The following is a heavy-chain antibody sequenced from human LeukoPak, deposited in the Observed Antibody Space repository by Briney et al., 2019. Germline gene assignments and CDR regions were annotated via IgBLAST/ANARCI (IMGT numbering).Heavy chain of an antibody. CDR3: ARGSCGSFDY. CDR2: ISEYNTNT. J-gene: IGHJ4*02. D-gene: IGHD3-22*01. V-gene: IGHV1-18*01. Sequence: ASVKVSCKTSGYTFTSYGISWVRQAPGQGLERMGWISEYNTNTNYAQKLQGRVTMTTDTSTNTAYLELRSLTSDDTAVYYCARGSCGSFDYWGQGTLVTVSS. CDR1: GYTFTSYG.